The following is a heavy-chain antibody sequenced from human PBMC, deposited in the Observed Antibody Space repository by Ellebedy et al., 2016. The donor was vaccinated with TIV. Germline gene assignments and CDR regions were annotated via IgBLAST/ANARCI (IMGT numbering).Heavy chain of an antibody. CDR3: ARHVVAAASPMTYDAFDI. D-gene: IGHD6-13*01. J-gene: IGHJ3*02. V-gene: IGHV4-39*01. CDR2: IYYSGST. CDR1: GGSISSSSYY. Sequence: MPSETLSLTCTVSGGSISSSSYYWGWIRQPPGKGLEWIGSIYYSGSTYYNPSLRSRVTISVDTSKNQFSLKLSSVTDADTAVYYCARHVVAAASPMTYDAFDIWGQGTMVTVSS.